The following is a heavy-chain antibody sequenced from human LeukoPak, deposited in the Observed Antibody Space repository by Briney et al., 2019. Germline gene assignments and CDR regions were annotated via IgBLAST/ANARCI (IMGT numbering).Heavy chain of an antibody. CDR1: GFTFRDYS. CDR2: ISFTSSFE. CDR3: ASEIIAFRGITGYFDY. Sequence: GGSLRLSCAASGFTFRDYSMIWVRQAPGKGVEWVASISFTSSFENYADSVKGRVAISRDNAKNSLYLQMNSLRAEDTAVYYCASEIIAFRGITGYFDYWGQGTLVTASS. D-gene: IGHD3-10*01. V-gene: IGHV3-21*01. J-gene: IGHJ4*02.